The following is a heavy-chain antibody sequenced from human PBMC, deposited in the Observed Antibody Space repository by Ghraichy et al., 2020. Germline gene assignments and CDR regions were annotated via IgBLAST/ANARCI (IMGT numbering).Heavy chain of an antibody. D-gene: IGHD4-17*01. CDR3: ARTETYGDYFYFDY. CDR2: IYYSGST. J-gene: IGHJ4*02. CDR1: GGSISSYY. V-gene: IGHV4-59*08. Sequence: TLSLTCTVSGGSISSYYWSWIRQPPGKGLEWIGYIYYSGSTNYNPSLKSRVTISVDTSKNQFSLKLSSVTAADTAVYYCARTETYGDYFYFDYWGQGTLVTVSS.